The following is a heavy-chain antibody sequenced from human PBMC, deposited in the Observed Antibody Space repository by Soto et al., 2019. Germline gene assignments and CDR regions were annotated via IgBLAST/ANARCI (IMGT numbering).Heavy chain of an antibody. J-gene: IGHJ6*02. Sequence: LETLSLTCTVSGGSISSYYWSWIRQPPGKGLEWIGYIYYSGSTNYNPSLKSRVTISVDKSITTAYLQWNSLKASDTAIYYCARCAVGDYVLDVWGQGTTVTVSS. V-gene: IGHV4-59*12. CDR1: GGSISSYY. CDR2: IYYSGST. CDR3: ARCAVGDYVLDV. D-gene: IGHD1-26*01.